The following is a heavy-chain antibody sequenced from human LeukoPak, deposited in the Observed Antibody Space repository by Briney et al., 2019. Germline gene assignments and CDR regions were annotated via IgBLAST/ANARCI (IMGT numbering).Heavy chain of an antibody. CDR3: ARDLSDGYNYHYMDV. V-gene: IGHV1-69*13. CDR2: IIPIFGTA. CDR1: GGTFSSYA. Sequence: SVKVSCKASGGTFSSYAISWVRQAPGQGLEWMGGIIPIFGTANYAQKFQGRVTITADESTSTAYMELSSLRSEDTAVYYCARDLSDGYNYHYMDVWGKGTTVTVSS. J-gene: IGHJ6*03. D-gene: IGHD5-24*01.